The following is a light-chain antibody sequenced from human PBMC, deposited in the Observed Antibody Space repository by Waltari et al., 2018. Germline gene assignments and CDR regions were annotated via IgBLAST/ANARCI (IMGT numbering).Light chain of an antibody. CDR1: QSISSY. V-gene: IGKV1-39*01. CDR2: VSS. Sequence: TQSTATLSLSPGERATITCRASQSISSYLNWYQQKPGKAPKRLIYVSSSLESGVPSRFSGSGSGTDFTLTISSLQPEDFATYYCQQSSSSPWYTFGQGTKLEI. CDR3: QQSSSSPWYT. J-gene: IGKJ2*01.